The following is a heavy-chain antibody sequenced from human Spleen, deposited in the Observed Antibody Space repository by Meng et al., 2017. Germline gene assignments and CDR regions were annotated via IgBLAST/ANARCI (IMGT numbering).Heavy chain of an antibody. CDR1: GFSFNNYA. CDR2: ISYDGSDK. V-gene: IGHV3-30*04. Sequence: GGSLRLSCAASGFSFNNYAMHWVRQAPGKGLEWLAFISYDGSDKYYADSVKGRFTISRDNAKNSLYLQMNSLRAEDTALYYCARAVAAAGINDYWGQGTLVTVSS. J-gene: IGHJ4*02. CDR3: ARAVAAAGINDY. D-gene: IGHD6-13*01.